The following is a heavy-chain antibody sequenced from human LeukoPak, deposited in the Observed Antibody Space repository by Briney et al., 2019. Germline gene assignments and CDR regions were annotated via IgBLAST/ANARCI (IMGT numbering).Heavy chain of an antibody. CDR1: GFTFSDYG. Sequence: GRSLRLSCAASGFTFSDYGMSWVRQAPGKGLEWVSIISGSGDRTLHADSVKGRFTVSRDNSKNTVYLQMNSLRAEDTAVYYCAKDLRNIRTLVDLQMIWGQGTLVIVSS. J-gene: IGHJ3*02. CDR2: ISGSGDRT. CDR3: AKDLRNIRTLVDLQMI. V-gene: IGHV3-23*01. D-gene: IGHD2-8*02.